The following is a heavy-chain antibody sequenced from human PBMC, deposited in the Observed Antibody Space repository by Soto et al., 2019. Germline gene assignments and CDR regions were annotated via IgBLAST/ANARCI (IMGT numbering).Heavy chain of an antibody. J-gene: IGHJ4*02. CDR3: TRREGDGYNLDY. CDR2: IRSKANSYAT. D-gene: IGHD5-12*01. CDR1: GFTLSGSA. Sequence: PGGSLRLSCAASGFTLSGSAMHWVRQASGKGLEWVGRIRSKANSYATAYAASVKGRFTISRDDSKNTAYLQMNSLKTEDTAVYYCTRREGDGYNLDYWGQGTLVTVSS. V-gene: IGHV3-73*01.